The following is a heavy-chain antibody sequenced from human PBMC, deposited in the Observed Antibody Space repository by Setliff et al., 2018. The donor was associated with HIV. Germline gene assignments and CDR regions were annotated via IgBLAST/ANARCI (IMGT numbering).Heavy chain of an antibody. CDR3: AARNYFDSSGYQH. J-gene: IGHJ4*02. V-gene: IGHV3-48*03. Sequence: PGGSLRLSCAASGFSFSVYEMDWVRQAPGKGLEWISHISSGATTIDYADSVKGRFTISRDDANNSLYLQMNSLRAEDTAVYYCAARNYFDSSGYQHWGQGTLVTVS. CDR2: ISSGATTI. CDR1: GFSFSVYE. D-gene: IGHD3-22*01.